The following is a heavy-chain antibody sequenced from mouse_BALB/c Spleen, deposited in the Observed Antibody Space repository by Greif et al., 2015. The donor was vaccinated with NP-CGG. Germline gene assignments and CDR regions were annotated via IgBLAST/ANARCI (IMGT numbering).Heavy chain of an antibody. CDR3: ARSAAYYGGFAY. V-gene: IGHV5-17*02. D-gene: IGHD2-10*01. CDR1: GFTFSSFG. Sequence: EVKLVESGGGLVQPGGSRKLSCAASGFTFSSFGMHWVRQAPEKGLEWVAYISSGSSTIYYADTVKGRFTISRDNPKNTLFLQMTSLRSEDTAMYYCARSAAYYGGFAYWGQGTLVTVSA. J-gene: IGHJ3*01. CDR2: ISSGSSTI.